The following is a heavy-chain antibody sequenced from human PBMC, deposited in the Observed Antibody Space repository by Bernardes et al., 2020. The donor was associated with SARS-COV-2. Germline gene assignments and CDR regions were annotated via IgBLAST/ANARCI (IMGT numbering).Heavy chain of an antibody. CDR1: GFTFGAYN. CDR3: GRDSDWRRDF. D-gene: IGHD3-9*01. J-gene: IGHJ4*02. V-gene: IGHV3-48*02. Sequence: GSLRLSCTASGFTFGAYNMNWVRQAPGQGLEWVSFIHKYRTDIPYADSVKGRFSISRDNAKNSLYLQMNSLRDEDTAVYYCGRDSDWRRDFWGQGVLVTVSS. CDR2: IHKYRTDI.